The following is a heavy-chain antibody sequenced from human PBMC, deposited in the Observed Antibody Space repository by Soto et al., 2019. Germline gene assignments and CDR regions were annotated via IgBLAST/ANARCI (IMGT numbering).Heavy chain of an antibody. V-gene: IGHV3-33*01. CDR2: IWYDGSNK. CDR1: GFTFSSYG. J-gene: IGHJ3*02. D-gene: IGHD1-1*01. CDR3: ARVLRPLLERGAFDI. Sequence: GGSLRLSCAASGFTFSSYGMHWVRQAPGKGLEWVAVIWYDGSNKYYADSVKGRFTISRDNSKNTLYLQMNSLRAEDTAVYYCARVLRPLLERGAFDIWGQGTMVTVSS.